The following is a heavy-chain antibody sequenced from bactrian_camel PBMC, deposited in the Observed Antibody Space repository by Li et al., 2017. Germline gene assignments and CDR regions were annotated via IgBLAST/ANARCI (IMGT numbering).Heavy chain of an antibody. J-gene: IGHJ4*01. CDR3: AAREDGSWSSRLHATAYTY. V-gene: IGHV3S40*01. CDR1: EDAAC. Sequence: DVQLVESGGGSVQAGRSLRLSCVASEDAACMGWFRQAPGKEREGVAGVYSRAGATYYADFVKGQFTISRDNARNTLYLQMNSLKPEDTAMYLCAAREDGSWSSRLHATAYTYWGRGTQVTVS. CDR2: VYSRAGAT. D-gene: IGHD6*01.